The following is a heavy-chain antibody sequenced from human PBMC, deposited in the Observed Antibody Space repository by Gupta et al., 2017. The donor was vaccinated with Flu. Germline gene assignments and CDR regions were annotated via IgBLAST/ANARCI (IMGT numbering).Heavy chain of an antibody. J-gene: IGHJ4*02. D-gene: IGHD2-2*01. CDR2: IDHSGRT. Sequence: QPPGKWLEWIGEIDHSGRTNYNPSLKSRVTISVDKSKNKVSLKLSSMTAADTAVYYCARDYCSSTSCPTHFDYWGQGTLVTVSS. CDR3: ARDYCSSTSCPTHFDY. V-gene: IGHV4-4*02.